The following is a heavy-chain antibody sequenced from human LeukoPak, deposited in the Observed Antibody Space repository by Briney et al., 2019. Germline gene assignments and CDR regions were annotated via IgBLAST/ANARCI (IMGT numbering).Heavy chain of an antibody. CDR3: ARAFKGSPYYFDY. CDR1: GGSISSYY. Sequence: PSETLSLTCTVSGGSISSYYWSWIRQPPGKGLEWIGYIYYSGSTNYNPSLKSRVTISVDTSKNQFSLKLSSVTAADTAVYYCARAFKGSPYYFDYWGQGTLVTVSS. D-gene: IGHD2-15*01. CDR2: IYYSGST. J-gene: IGHJ4*02. V-gene: IGHV4-59*08.